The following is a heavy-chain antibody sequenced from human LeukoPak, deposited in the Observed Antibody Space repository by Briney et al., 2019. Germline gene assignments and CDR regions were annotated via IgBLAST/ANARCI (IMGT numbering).Heavy chain of an antibody. V-gene: IGHV3-9*01. CDR2: ISCNSGSI. CDR1: GFTFDDYA. Sequence: GRSLSLSCAVSGFTFDDYAMHWVRQAPGKGLEWVSDISCNSGSIRYADSVKGRFTISRDNAKNSLYLQMNSLRAEDTALYYCAKDGNGGSYSYYGMDIWGQRTTVTVSS. J-gene: IGHJ6*02. D-gene: IGHD3-16*01. CDR3: AKDGNGGSYSYYGMDI.